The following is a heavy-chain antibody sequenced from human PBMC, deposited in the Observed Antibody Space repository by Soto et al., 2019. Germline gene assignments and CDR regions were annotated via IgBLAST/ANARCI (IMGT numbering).Heavy chain of an antibody. J-gene: IGHJ5*02. CDR2: IYWDDDK. V-gene: IGHV2-5*02. Sequence: SGPTLVNPTQTLTLTCTFSGFSLSTSGVGVGWIRQPPGKALEWLALIYWDDDKRYSPSLKSRLTITKDTSKNQVILTMTNMDPVDTATYYCAHSPRDIVVVEEANWFDPWGQGTLVTVSS. CDR3: AHSPRDIVVVEEANWFDP. CDR1: GFSLSTSGVG. D-gene: IGHD2-2*01.